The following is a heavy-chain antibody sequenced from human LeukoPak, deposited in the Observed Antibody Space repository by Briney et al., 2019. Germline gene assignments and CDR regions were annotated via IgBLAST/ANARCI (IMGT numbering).Heavy chain of an antibody. CDR1: GGSISSYY. Sequence: SETLSLTCTVSGGSISSYYWSWIRQPAGKGLECIGRIYTSGSTNYNPSLKSRVTMSVDTSKNQFSLKLSSVTAADTAVYYCARDPVYYYDSSGVGVGAFDIWGQGTMVTVSS. J-gene: IGHJ3*02. D-gene: IGHD3-22*01. CDR2: IYTSGST. CDR3: ARDPVYYYDSSGVGVGAFDI. V-gene: IGHV4-4*07.